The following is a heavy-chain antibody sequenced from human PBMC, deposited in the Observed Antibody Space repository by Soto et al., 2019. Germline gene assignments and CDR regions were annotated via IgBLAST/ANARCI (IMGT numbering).Heavy chain of an antibody. CDR3: AKALVGATRNFDY. CDR2: ISYDGSNK. Sequence: QVQLVESGGGVVQPGRSLRLSCAASGFTFSSYGMHWVRQAPGKGLEWVAVISYDGSNKYYADSVKGRFTISRDNSKNTLYLQMNSLRAEDTAVYYCAKALVGATRNFDYWGQGTLVTVSS. CDR1: GFTFSSYG. D-gene: IGHD1-26*01. J-gene: IGHJ4*02. V-gene: IGHV3-30*18.